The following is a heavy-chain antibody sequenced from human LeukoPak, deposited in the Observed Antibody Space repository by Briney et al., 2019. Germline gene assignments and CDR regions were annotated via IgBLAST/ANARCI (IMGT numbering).Heavy chain of an antibody. Sequence: SETLSLTCTVSGGSISSYYWSWIRQPPGKGLEWIGYSSSTGSTTLNPSLKSRVSIPVDTSKNQFSLNLMSVTTEDTAVYYCARGSGNNFPFDSWGQGTLVTVSS. J-gene: IGHJ4*02. CDR3: ARGSGNNFPFDS. CDR1: GGSISSYY. V-gene: IGHV4-59*01. CDR2: SSSTGST. D-gene: IGHD1-26*01.